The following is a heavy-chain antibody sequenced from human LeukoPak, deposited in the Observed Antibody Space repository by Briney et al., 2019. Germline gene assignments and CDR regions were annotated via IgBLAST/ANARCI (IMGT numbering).Heavy chain of an antibody. V-gene: IGHV1-18*01. CDR2: ISAKNGNT. CDR1: GYSFSNYG. Sequence: ASVKVSCKTSGYSFSNYGIVWVRQAPGQGLEWMGWISAKNGNTKNSQKVQGRVTMTTDPSTGTAYLDLTSLRADDTAVYYCARASDISWPFENWGQGTLVLVFS. CDR3: ARASDISWPFEN. D-gene: IGHD6-13*01. J-gene: IGHJ1*01.